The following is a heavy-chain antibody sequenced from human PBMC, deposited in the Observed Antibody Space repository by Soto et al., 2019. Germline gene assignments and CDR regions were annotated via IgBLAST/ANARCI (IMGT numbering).Heavy chain of an antibody. CDR2: ISYDVTNK. Sequence: QVQLVESGGGVVQPGRSLRLSCAASGFTFSSYGMHWVRQAPGKGLEWVAAISYDVTNKYSADSVKGRFTLSRDNSKNALYLPMDRLRAEETAVYYCANDATRSTMFRVVSLYYYSDMDVLGQGTKVSVSS. D-gene: IGHD3-3*01. CDR1: GFTFSSYG. CDR3: ANDATRSTMFRVVSLYYYSDMDV. V-gene: IGHV3-30*18. J-gene: IGHJ6*02.